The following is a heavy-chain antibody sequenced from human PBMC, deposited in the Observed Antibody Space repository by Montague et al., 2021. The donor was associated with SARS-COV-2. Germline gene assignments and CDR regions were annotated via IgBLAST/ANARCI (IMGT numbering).Heavy chain of an antibody. CDR2: IYSSGST. J-gene: IGHJ6*02. D-gene: IGHD3-3*01. Sequence: SETLSLTCTVSGGSISSYYWSWIRQPPGKGLEWIGHIYSSGSTNYNPSLKSRVTISVDTSKNQFSLKLSSVTAADTAVYYCARGLAYYDFWGGYDYGMDVWGRGTMVTVSS. CDR1: GGSISSYY. CDR3: ARGLAYYDFWGGYDYGMDV. V-gene: IGHV4-59*01.